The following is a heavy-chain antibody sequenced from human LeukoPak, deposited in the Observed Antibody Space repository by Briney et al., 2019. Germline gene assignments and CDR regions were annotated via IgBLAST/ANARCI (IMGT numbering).Heavy chain of an antibody. V-gene: IGHV4-59*01. CDR3: ARVRGYYDSSGYDY. Sequence: SETLSLTCTVSGASISSYYWSWLRQPPGKGLEWIGYIYYSGSTNYNPALKSRVTISEDTSKNQISLKLSSVTAADTAVYYCARVRGYYDSSGYDYWGQGTLVTVSS. CDR1: GASISSYY. CDR2: IYYSGST. D-gene: IGHD3-22*01. J-gene: IGHJ4*02.